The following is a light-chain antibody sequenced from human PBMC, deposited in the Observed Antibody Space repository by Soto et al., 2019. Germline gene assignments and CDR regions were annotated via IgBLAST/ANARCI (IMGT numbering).Light chain of an antibody. CDR1: QSLLHSNGYNY. V-gene: IGKV2-28*01. CDR3: MQALQTPST. J-gene: IGKJ1*01. Sequence: IVMTQSPFSLPVSPGEPASISCRSSQSLLHSNGYNYLDWYLQKPGQSPQLLIYLGSNRASGVPERFSGSGSGTDFTLKISRVEAEDVGVYYCMQALQTPSTFGQGTK. CDR2: LGS.